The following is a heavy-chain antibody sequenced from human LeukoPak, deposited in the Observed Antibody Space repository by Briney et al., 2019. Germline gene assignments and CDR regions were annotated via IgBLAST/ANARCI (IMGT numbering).Heavy chain of an antibody. V-gene: IGHV3-23*01. CDR2: ISGSGAIT. CDR1: GFMFSSYA. D-gene: IGHD3-3*01. CDR3: AKDLHGEVPVYFDY. J-gene: IGHJ4*02. Sequence: GGSLRLSCAASGFMFSSYAMGWVRQAPGKGLEWVSGISGSGAITYYADSVKGRFSISRDNSKNTVSLQVNSLRAEDTAVYYCAKDLHGEVPVYFDYWGQGTLVTVSS.